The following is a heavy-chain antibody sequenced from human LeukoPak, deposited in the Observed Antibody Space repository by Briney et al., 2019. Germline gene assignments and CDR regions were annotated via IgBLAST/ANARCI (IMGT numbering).Heavy chain of an antibody. CDR1: GFTFSSYS. Sequence: GGSLRLSCAASGFTFSSYSMNWVRQAPGKGLEWVSSITSTSIYKYYADSVKGRFTISRDNAKDSLFLQMNSLRAEDTAIYYCARDPRIYCTNGICRDDYFDNWGQGTLVTVSS. V-gene: IGHV3-21*01. D-gene: IGHD2-8*01. CDR2: ITSTSIYK. J-gene: IGHJ4*02. CDR3: ARDPRIYCTNGICRDDYFDN.